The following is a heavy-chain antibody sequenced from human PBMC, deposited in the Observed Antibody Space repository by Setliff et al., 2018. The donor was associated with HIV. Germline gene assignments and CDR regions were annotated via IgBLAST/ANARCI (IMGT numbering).Heavy chain of an antibody. CDR1: GFTFSSYS. CDR2: ISSSSSYI. Sequence: PGGSLRLSCAASGFTFSSYSMNWVRQAPGEGLEWVSSISSSSSYIYYADSVKGRFTISRDNSKNTLYLQMDSLRAEDTALYYCTSDPPASGWTLAYWGQGTLVTVSS. D-gene: IGHD6-19*01. CDR3: TSDPPASGWTLAY. J-gene: IGHJ4*02. V-gene: IGHV3-21*01.